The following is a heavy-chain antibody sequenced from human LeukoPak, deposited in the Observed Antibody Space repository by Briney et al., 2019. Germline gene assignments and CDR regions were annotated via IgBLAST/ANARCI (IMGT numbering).Heavy chain of an antibody. Sequence: SETLSLMCTVSGGSINSSSYFWRWTRQPPGKGLQCLGSNYYSGRTCYNPSLQSRVTKSVGTCKNLFSLKMSSVTAADTAVYYCARQELSATMLVVPDVFDIWGQGTMVSVSS. V-gene: IGHV4-39*01. CDR2: NYYSGRT. J-gene: IGHJ3*02. CDR3: ARQELSATMLVVPDVFDI. CDR1: GGSINSSSYF. D-gene: IGHD3-22*01.